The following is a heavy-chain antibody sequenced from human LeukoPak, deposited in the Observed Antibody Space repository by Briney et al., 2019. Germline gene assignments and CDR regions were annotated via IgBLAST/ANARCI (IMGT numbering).Heavy chain of an antibody. Sequence: SSETLSLTCTVSGASISSYYWGWIRQPPGKGLEWIGNIYYSGSTNYNPSLKSRVTISVDTSKNQFSLTLTSVTAADTAVYYCARDTAPVYWGQGTLVTVSS. CDR2: IYYSGST. V-gene: IGHV4-59*01. CDR3: ARDTAPVY. J-gene: IGHJ4*02. CDR1: GASISSYY. D-gene: IGHD2-21*02.